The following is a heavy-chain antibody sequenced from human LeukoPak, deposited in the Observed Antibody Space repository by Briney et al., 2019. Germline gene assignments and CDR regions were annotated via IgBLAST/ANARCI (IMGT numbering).Heavy chain of an antibody. V-gene: IGHV4-59*08. CDR2: IYFSGTT. CDR1: GDSINAYY. Sequence: PSETLSLTCTVSGDSINAYYWGWIQQPPGKGLEWNGYIYFSGTTKYNPSHESRVTISVDTSKNQLSLKLSSVTAADTAVYYCARRRAEGGSNGHYNWFDPWGQGILVTVSS. D-gene: IGHD6-13*01. CDR3: ARRRAEGGSNGHYNWFDP. J-gene: IGHJ5*02.